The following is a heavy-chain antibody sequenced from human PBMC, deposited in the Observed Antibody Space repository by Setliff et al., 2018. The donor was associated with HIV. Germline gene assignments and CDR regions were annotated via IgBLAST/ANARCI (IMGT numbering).Heavy chain of an antibody. CDR1: GYTFTSHD. CDR3: ARVPYRSAWFSGGHDAFDI. V-gene: IGHV1-8*02. D-gene: IGHD6-19*01. J-gene: IGHJ3*02. Sequence: GASVKVSCKTSGYTFTSHDIDWVRQAPGQGLEWMGWMNPNSGNTGYAQKFQGRVTMTRNTSISTAYMELSSLRSEDTAVYFCARVPYRSAWFSGGHDAFDIWGQGTMVTVSS. CDR2: MNPNSGNT.